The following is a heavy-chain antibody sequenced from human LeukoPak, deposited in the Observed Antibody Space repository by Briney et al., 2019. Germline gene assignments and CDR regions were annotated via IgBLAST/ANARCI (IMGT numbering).Heavy chain of an antibody. CDR2: ISSGSSTI. CDR3: ASSTASRAFDM. D-gene: IGHD3-3*02. V-gene: IGHV3-48*01. CDR1: GFTFSSYS. Sequence: GGSLRLSCAASGFTFSSYSMNWVRQAPGKGLEWFSYISSGSSTIYYADSVKGRFTISRDNAKNSLYVQMDSLRAEDTAVYYCASSTASRAFDMWGQGTMVTVSS. J-gene: IGHJ3*02.